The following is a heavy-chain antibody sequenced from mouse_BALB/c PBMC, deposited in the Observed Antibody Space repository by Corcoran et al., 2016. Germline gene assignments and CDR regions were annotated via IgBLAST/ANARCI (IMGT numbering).Heavy chain of an antibody. CDR3: ARCGIITFDY. Sequence: EVLLQQSGPELLKPGASVKIPCKASGYTFTDYTMDWVKQSRGKSLEWIGDINPRSGGTIYNQTFKGKATLTVDKSSSTAYMELRSLTSEDTAVYYCARCGIITFDYWGQGTTVTVST. CDR1: GYTFTDYT. CDR2: INPRSGGT. D-gene: IGHD1-1*01. J-gene: IGHJ2*01. V-gene: IGHV1-18*01.